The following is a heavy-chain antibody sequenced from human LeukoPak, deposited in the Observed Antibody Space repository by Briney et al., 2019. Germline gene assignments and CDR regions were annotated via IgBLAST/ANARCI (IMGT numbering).Heavy chain of an antibody. CDR1: GGSVSSGLNK. V-gene: IGHV4-61*01. CDR3: AREAECSGGSCYSYGWFDP. J-gene: IGHJ5*02. CDR2: ISYSGSA. D-gene: IGHD2-15*01. Sequence: TSETLSLTCTVSGGSVSSGLNKWSWIRQPPGKELEWIGDISYSGSASYNPSLRSRVTISLDTSTNQFSLTLGSVTAADTAVYYCAREAECSGGSCYSYGWFDPWGQGTRVIVSS.